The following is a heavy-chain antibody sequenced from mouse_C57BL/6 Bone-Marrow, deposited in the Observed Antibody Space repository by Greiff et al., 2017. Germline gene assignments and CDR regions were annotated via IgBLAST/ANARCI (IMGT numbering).Heavy chain of an antibody. D-gene: IGHD2-3*01. J-gene: IGHJ4*01. V-gene: IGHV5-17*01. CDR1: GFTFSDYG. CDR3: ARRWLLPYAMDY. CDR2: ISSGSSTI. Sequence: EVKLVESGGGLVKPGGSLKLSCAASGFTFSDYGMHWVRQAPEKGLEWVAYISSGSSTIYYADTVKGRFTISRDNAKNTLFLQMTSLRSEDTAMYYCARRWLLPYAMDYWGQGTSVTGSS.